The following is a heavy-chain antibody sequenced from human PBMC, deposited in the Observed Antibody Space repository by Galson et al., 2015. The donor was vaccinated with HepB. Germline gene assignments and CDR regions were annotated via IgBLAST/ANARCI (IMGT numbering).Heavy chain of an antibody. CDR1: GFTFSRYA. CDR2: IHIGGGRT. CDR3: AKMPGYYVEY. D-gene: IGHD3-22*01. Sequence: SLRLSCAASGFTFSRYAMSWVRQAPGKGLEWVSLIHIGGGRTYYADSVKGRFTISRDDSKNTLFQQMNSLRAEDTAVYYCAKMPGYYVEYWGQGTLVTVSS. J-gene: IGHJ4*02. V-gene: IGHV3-23*01.